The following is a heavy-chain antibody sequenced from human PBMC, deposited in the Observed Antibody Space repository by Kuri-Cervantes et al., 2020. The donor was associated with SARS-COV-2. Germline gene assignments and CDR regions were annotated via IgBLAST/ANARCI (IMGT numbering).Heavy chain of an antibody. D-gene: IGHD2-21*01. CDR3: ARVAGEGPIYYYYMDV. V-gene: IGHV3-21*01. J-gene: IGHJ6*03. CDR2: ISGSGSYI. CDR1: GFTFSGYT. Sequence: GGSLRLSCVATGFTFSGYTMNWVRQAPGKAPQWVSSISGSGSYIYYADSVKGRFTISRDSAKNSVYLQMNSLRGEDTAVYYCARVAGEGPIYYYYMDVWGKGTTVTVSS.